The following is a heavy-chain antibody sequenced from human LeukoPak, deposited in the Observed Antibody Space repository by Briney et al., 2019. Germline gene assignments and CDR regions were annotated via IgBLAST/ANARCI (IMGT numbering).Heavy chain of an antibody. CDR2: ISWNSGSI. D-gene: IGHD3-22*01. J-gene: IGHJ4*02. Sequence: GRSLRLSCAASGFTFDDYAMHWVRQAPGKGLEWVSGISWNSGSIGYADSVKGRFTISRDNAKNSLYLQMNRLRAEDTALYYCAKDRTHSYDSSGYLDYWGQGTLVPVSS. CDR3: AKDRTHSYDSSGYLDY. CDR1: GFTFDDYA. V-gene: IGHV3-9*01.